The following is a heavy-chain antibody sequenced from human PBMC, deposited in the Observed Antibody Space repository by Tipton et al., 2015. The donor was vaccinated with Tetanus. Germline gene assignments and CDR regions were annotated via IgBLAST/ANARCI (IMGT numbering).Heavy chain of an antibody. CDR2: ISAYNGNT. CDR3: ARDDELGYCSGGSCERFDY. J-gene: IGHJ4*02. D-gene: IGHD2-15*01. V-gene: IGHV1-18*01. CDR1: GYTFTSYG. Sequence: QVQLVQSGAEVKKPGASVKVSCKASGYTFTSYGISWVRQAPGQGLEWMGWISAYNGNTNYAQKLQGRVTMTTDTSTSTAYMERRSLRSDDTAVYYCARDDELGYCSGGSCERFDYWGQGTLVTVSS.